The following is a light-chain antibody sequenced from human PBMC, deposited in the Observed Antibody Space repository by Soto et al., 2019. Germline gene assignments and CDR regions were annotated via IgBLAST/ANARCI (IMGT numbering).Light chain of an antibody. CDR1: GSNIGSYT. J-gene: IGLJ2*01. CDR3: AAWDDSLNGVV. CDR2: SNN. V-gene: IGLV1-44*01. Sequence: QSVLTQPPSTSGTPGQRVTISCSGSGSNIGSYTVNWYQQVPGTAPKLLIYSNNQRPSGVPDRFSASKSGTSVSLAITGLHSDDEADYYCAAWDDSLNGVVFGGGTKLTVL.